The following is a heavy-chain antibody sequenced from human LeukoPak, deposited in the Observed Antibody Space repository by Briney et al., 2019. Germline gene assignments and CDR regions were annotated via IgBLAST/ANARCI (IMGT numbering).Heavy chain of an antibody. CDR1: PDSTTSNF. D-gene: IGHD3-9*01. Sequence: PSETLSLTCTVSPDSTTSNFWSWVRQPPGKGLEWIGEIHRSGSTNYNPSLQSRVTISIDRSKNQIALELSSVTAADTAVYYCARGETDILTGYPGYYFDYWGQGTLVTVSS. CDR3: ARGETDILTGYPGYYFDY. V-gene: IGHV4-4*02. CDR2: IHRSGST. J-gene: IGHJ4*02.